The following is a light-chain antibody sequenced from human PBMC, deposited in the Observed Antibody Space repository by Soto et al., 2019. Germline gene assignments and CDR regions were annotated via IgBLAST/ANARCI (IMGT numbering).Light chain of an antibody. V-gene: IGLV1-51*01. CDR1: SSNIGGNS. J-gene: IGLJ2*01. CDR3: AAWDDNLSGVL. Sequence: QSVLTQPPSVSAAPGQKVTISCSGSSSNIGGNSVSWYQQLPGTAPKLLIYDDNKRPSGIPDRFSGSKSGTSASLAISGLRSEDEADYYCAAWDDNLSGVLFGGGTKVTVL. CDR2: DDN.